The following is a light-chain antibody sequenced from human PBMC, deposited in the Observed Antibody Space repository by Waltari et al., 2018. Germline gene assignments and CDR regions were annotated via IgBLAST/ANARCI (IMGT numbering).Light chain of an antibody. CDR3: QQYNSYSLLT. V-gene: IGKV1-5*03. CDR1: QSISNW. Sequence: DIQMTQSPSTLSASVGDRVTITCRASQSISNWLAWYQQKPGKAPKLLIYKASTLESGFPSRFSRSGSGTEFTLTISSLQPDDFATYDCQQYNSYSLLTFGGGTKGEIK. CDR2: KAS. J-gene: IGKJ4*01.